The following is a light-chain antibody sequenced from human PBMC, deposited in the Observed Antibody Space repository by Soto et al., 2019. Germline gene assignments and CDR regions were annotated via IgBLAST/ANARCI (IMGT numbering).Light chain of an antibody. J-gene: IGKJ1*01. Sequence: IGFRHSAVTLSLPPWERATLSCRPSQSVSSIYLAWYQQKPGQAPSLLIYGSSSRATGTPDRFSGSGSGTDFTLTVSRLEPEDFAVYYCQQYGTSPQTFGQGTKVDNK. V-gene: IGKV3-20*01. CDR3: QQYGTSPQT. CDR1: QSVSSIY. CDR2: GSS.